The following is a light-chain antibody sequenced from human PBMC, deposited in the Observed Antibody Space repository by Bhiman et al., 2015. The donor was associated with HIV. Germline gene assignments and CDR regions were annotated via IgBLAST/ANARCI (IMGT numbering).Light chain of an antibody. V-gene: IGLV3-1*01. Sequence: SYDLTQPPSVSVSPGQTATITCSGDKLGDKYACWYQQRPGQSPVLVIYQDNKRPSGIPERFSGSYSGNTATLTISGTQAMDEADYYCQAWDSSTVVFGTGTKVTVL. CDR2: QDN. CDR3: QAWDSSTVV. J-gene: IGLJ1*01. CDR1: KLGDKY.